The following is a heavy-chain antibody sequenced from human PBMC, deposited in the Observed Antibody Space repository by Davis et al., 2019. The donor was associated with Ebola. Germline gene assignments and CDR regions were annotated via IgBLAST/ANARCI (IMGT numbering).Heavy chain of an antibody. Sequence: GESLKISCGAFGFTFSRNSMNWVRQAPGKGLEWVSYISSSSTTIYYADSVKGRFTISRDNAKNALYLQMNSLRDEDTAVYYCARAGMVQGVITKWDGYWGQGTLVTVSS. J-gene: IGHJ4*02. CDR3: ARAGMVQGVITKWDGY. CDR1: GFTFSRNS. CDR2: ISSSSTTI. V-gene: IGHV3-48*02. D-gene: IGHD3-10*01.